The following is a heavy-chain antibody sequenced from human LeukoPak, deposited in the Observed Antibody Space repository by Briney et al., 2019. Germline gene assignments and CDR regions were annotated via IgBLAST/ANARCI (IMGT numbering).Heavy chain of an antibody. V-gene: IGHV3-7*03. CDR3: ARDQYSGSYSFDY. J-gene: IGHJ4*02. D-gene: IGHD1-26*01. CDR2: IKRDGSEK. Sequence: PGGSLRLSCAASGFTFSSYAMSWVRQAPGKGLEWVANIKRDGSEKNHLDSRFIISRDNSKNTLYLQMNSLRAEDTAVYYCARDQYSGSYSFDYWGQGTLVTVSS. CDR1: GFTFSSYA.